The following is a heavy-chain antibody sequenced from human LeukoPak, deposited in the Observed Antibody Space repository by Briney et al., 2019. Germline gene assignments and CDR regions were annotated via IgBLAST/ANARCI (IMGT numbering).Heavy chain of an antibody. V-gene: IGHV1-18*01. CDR2: ISAYNGNT. J-gene: IGHJ4*02. CDR1: GGTFSSYA. D-gene: IGHD5-24*01. Sequence: ASVKVSCKASGGTFSSYAISWVRQAPGQGLEWMGWISAYNGNTNYAQKLQGRVTMTTDTSTSTAYMELRSLRSDDTAVYYCARGVGPDGYNLFDYWGQGTLVTVSS. CDR3: ARGVGPDGYNLFDY.